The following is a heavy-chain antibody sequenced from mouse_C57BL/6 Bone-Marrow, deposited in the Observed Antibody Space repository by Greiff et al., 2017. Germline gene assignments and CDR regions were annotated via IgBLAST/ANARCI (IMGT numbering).Heavy chain of an antibody. Sequence: VQLQQSGPELVKPGASVKISCKASGYAFSSSWMNWVQQRPGKGLEWIGRIYPGDGDTNYNGKFTGTATLTADKSSSTAYMQLSSLTSEDSAVYFCARRGDYYGSSSWFAYWGQGTLVTVSA. J-gene: IGHJ3*01. CDR3: ARRGDYYGSSSWFAY. CDR2: IYPGDGDT. CDR1: GYAFSSSW. D-gene: IGHD1-1*01. V-gene: IGHV1-82*01.